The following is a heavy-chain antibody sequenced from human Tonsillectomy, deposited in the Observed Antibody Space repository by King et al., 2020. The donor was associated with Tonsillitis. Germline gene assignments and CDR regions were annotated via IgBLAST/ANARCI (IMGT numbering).Heavy chain of an antibody. D-gene: IGHD3-10*01. V-gene: IGHV4-59*08. Sequence: VQLQESGPGLVKPSATLSLTCTVSRGFMDSYYWNWIRQTPGKGLEWIGSISYSGDTNYNPSLKSRVAISSDPSEKQFFLKLSSVTAADTAKYYCARQGILWFGDSDSMGSAFEIWGPGKMVTVTS. CDR2: ISYSGDT. CDR1: RGFMDSYY. CDR3: ARQGILWFGDSDSMGSAFEI. J-gene: IGHJ3*02.